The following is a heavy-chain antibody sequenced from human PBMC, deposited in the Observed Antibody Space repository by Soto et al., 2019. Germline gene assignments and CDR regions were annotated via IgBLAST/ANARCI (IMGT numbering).Heavy chain of an antibody. CDR2: ISTSSGYR. J-gene: IGHJ5*02. CDR1: GFTFSNYS. Sequence: EVQLVESGGGLVKPGGSLRLSCAASGFTFSNYSMNWVRQAPGKGLEWVSSISTSSGYRYYADSVKGRFTISRDNAKKSLYLQMNSLRAEGTAVYYCARGLHDYVSFRFDPWGQGTLVTVSS. CDR3: ARGLHDYVSFRFDP. V-gene: IGHV3-21*01. D-gene: IGHD3-16*01.